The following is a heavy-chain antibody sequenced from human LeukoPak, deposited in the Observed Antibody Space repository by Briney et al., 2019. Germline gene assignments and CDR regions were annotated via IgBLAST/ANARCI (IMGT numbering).Heavy chain of an antibody. CDR3: ARVFMGYRDYYDSSGYYRPIDY. Sequence: PGGSLILSCAASGFTFSSYAMHWVRQAPGKGLEWVAVISYDGSNKYYADSVKGRLTISRDNSKNTLYLQMNSLRAEDTAVYYCARVFMGYRDYYDSSGYYRPIDYWGQGTLVTVSS. CDR2: ISYDGSNK. J-gene: IGHJ4*02. D-gene: IGHD3-22*01. V-gene: IGHV3-30-3*01. CDR1: GFTFSSYA.